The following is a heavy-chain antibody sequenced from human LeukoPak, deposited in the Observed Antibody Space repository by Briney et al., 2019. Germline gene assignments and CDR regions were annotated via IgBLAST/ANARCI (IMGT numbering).Heavy chain of an antibody. J-gene: IGHJ4*02. CDR3: ARGAGRRTYFDY. Sequence: PSETLSLTCAVYGGSFSGYYWNWIRQPPGKGLEWIGEINHSGSTNYNPSLKSRLTSSVDTSKNQFSLRLSSVTAADTAVSYCARGAGRRTYFDYWGQGTLVTVSS. CDR1: GGSFSGYY. V-gene: IGHV4-34*01. CDR2: INHSGST. D-gene: IGHD6-13*01.